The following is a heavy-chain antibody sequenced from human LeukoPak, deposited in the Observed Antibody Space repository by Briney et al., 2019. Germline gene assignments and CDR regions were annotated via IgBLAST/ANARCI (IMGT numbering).Heavy chain of an antibody. V-gene: IGHV1-69*13. CDR3: ARAPITMVRGVYYYYMDV. CDR2: IIPIFGTA. D-gene: IGHD3-10*01. J-gene: IGHJ6*03. CDR1: GGTFSSYA. Sequence: ASVKVSCKASGGTFSSYAISWVRQAPGQGLEWMGGIIPIFGTANYAQKFQGRVTITADESTSTAYMELSSLRSEDTAVYYCARAPITMVRGVYYYYMDVWGKGTTVTISS.